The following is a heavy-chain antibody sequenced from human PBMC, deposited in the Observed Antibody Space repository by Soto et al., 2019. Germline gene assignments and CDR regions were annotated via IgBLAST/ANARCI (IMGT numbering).Heavy chain of an antibody. CDR2: INPSGGST. CDR3: ARASDSSGYYYVGRAFDI. CDR1: GYTFTSYY. J-gene: IGHJ3*02. Sequence: ASVKVFCKASGYTFTSYYMHWVRQAPRQGLEWMGIINPSGGSTSYAQKFQGRVTMTRDTSTSTVYMELSSLRSEDTAVYYCARASDSSGYYYVGRAFDIWGQGTMVTVS. D-gene: IGHD3-22*01. V-gene: IGHV1-46*01.